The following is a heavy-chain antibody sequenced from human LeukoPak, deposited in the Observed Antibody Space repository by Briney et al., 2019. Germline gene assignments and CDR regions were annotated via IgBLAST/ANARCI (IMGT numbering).Heavy chain of an antibody. CDR3: ARVGYSSGWYLYYFDY. J-gene: IGHJ4*02. V-gene: IGHV1-2*06. Sequence: ASVKVSCKASGYTFTGYYMHWVRQAPGQGLEWMGRINPNSGGTNYARKFQGRVTMTRDTSISTAYMELSRLRSDDTAVYYCARVGYSSGWYLYYFDYWGQGTLVTVSS. CDR1: GYTFTGYY. CDR2: INPNSGGT. D-gene: IGHD6-19*01.